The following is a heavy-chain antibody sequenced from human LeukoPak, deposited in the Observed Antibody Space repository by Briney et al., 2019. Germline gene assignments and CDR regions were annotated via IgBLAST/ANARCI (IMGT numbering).Heavy chain of an antibody. D-gene: IGHD1-26*01. CDR3: ASGIELDILDY. J-gene: IGHJ4*02. Sequence: SLSLTCAVYGGSFSGYYWSWFRQPPGKGLEWIGVINHSESTNYNPSLKKLVPISVDTPKNQFSVKLNSVTAADTDVYYCASGIELDILDYWGQGTLVTVSS. CDR1: GGSFSGYY. V-gene: IGHV4-34*01. CDR2: INHSEST.